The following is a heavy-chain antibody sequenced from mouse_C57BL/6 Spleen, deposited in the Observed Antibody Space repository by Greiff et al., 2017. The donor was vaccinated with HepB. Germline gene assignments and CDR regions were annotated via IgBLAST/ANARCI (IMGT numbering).Heavy chain of an antibody. CDR2: IYPGSGNT. V-gene: IGHV1-76*01. CDR3: ARSRREGGFAY. CDR1: GYTFTDYY. Sequence: QVQLKESGAELVRPGASVKLSCKASGYTFTDYYINWVKQRPGQGLEWIARIYPGSGNTYYNEKFKGKATLTAEKSSSTAYMQLSSLTSEDSAVYFCARSRREGGFAYWGQGTLVTVSA. J-gene: IGHJ3*01.